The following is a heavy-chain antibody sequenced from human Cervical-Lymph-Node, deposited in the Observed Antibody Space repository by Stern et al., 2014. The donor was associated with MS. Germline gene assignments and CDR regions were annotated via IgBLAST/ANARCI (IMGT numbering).Heavy chain of an antibody. V-gene: IGHV4-59*01. D-gene: IGHD3-10*01. CDR1: GGSIRSYY. Sequence: QVQLQESGPGLVKPSETLSLTCTVSGGSIRSYYWSWIRQPPGKGLEWLGDFYYSGSPDYNPSLKSRVTMSVDTPKNQFSLKLSSVTAADTAVYFCARSSYYYGSGTWFDPWGQGTLVTVSS. J-gene: IGHJ5*02. CDR2: FYYSGSP. CDR3: ARSSYYYGSGTWFDP.